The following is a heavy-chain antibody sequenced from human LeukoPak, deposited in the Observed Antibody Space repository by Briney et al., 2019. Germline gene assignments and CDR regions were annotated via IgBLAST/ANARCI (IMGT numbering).Heavy chain of an antibody. J-gene: IGHJ4*02. Sequence: GGSLRLSCSASGFTFSNYATYWVRQAPGKGLEYVSAISSNGGSTYYADSVKGRFTISRDNSKNTLYLQLSSLRSEDSAVYYCVKNGVYTSGWYGGYSYHWGQGTLVTVSS. CDR3: VKNGVYTSGWYGGYSYH. V-gene: IGHV3-64D*08. CDR1: GFTFSNYA. CDR2: ISSNGGST. D-gene: IGHD6-19*01.